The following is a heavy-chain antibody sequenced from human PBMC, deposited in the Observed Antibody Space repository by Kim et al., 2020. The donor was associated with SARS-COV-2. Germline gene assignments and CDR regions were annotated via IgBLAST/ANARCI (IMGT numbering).Heavy chain of an antibody. Sequence: YNPSLRGRATISLDPSKNQFSLELTSVAAADPAVYYCARENTAGSFYFAFWGQGILVTVSS. D-gene: IGHD1-1*01. J-gene: IGHJ4*02. CDR3: ARENTAGSFYFAF. V-gene: IGHV4-59*01.